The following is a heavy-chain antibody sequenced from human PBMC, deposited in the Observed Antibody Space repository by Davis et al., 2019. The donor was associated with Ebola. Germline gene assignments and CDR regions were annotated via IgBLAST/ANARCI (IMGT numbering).Heavy chain of an antibody. D-gene: IGHD5-18*01. J-gene: IGHJ4*02. V-gene: IGHV4-61*01. CDR3: ARERGSYGWVDY. CDR2: IYYSGST. Sequence: PSETLSLTCTVSGGSVSSGSYYWSWIRQPPGKGLEWIGYIYYSGSTNYNPSLKSRVTISVDTSKNQFSLKLSSVTAADTAVYYCARERGSYGWVDYWGQGTLVTVSS. CDR1: GGSVSSGSYY.